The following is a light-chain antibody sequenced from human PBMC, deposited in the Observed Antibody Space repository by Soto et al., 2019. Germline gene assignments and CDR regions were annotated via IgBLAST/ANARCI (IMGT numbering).Light chain of an antibody. Sequence: QSVLTQPPSASGTPGPRVTLSCSGSSSNIGSNYVFWYQHLPGTAPKLLIYRNNQRPSGVPDRFSGSKSGTSASLAISGLRSEDETDYYCAAWDDSLSGVVFGGGTKLTVL. J-gene: IGLJ2*01. CDR1: SSNIGSNY. V-gene: IGLV1-47*01. CDR2: RNN. CDR3: AAWDDSLSGVV.